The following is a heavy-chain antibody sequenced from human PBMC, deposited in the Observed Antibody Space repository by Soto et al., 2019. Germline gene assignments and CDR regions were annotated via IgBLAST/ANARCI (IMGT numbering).Heavy chain of an antibody. Sequence: PSETLSLTCTVSGGSISSYYWSWIRQPPGKGLEWIGYIYYSGSTNYNPSLKSRVTISVDTSKNQFSLKLSSVTAADTAVYYCARGRSSGWVEGHYYYYYGMDVWGQGTTVTVSS. D-gene: IGHD6-19*01. V-gene: IGHV4-59*01. CDR2: IYYSGST. J-gene: IGHJ6*02. CDR1: GGSISSYY. CDR3: ARGRSSGWVEGHYYYYYGMDV.